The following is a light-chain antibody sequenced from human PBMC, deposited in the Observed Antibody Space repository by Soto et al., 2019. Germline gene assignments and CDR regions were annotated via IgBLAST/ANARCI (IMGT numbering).Light chain of an antibody. Sequence: EIVMTQSPAPLSVSPGERATLSCRASQSVGSHLAWYQQKPGHVPRLIIYDASTSATGIPARFSASGSWTEFTLTITSLQSEDLAVYYCQHYDSWRTFGQGNKV. J-gene: IGKJ1*01. CDR1: QSVGSH. CDR2: DAS. V-gene: IGKV3-15*01. CDR3: QHYDSWRT.